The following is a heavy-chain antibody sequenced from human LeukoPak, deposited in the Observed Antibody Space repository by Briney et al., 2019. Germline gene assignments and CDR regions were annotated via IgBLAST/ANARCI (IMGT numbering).Heavy chain of an antibody. Sequence: GGSLRLSCVASGFTFNIYWIHWVRQAPGKGLVWVSRINSDGSSIIYADSVKGRFTISRDNAENTVYLQMNSLRAEDTAVYYCAREVVLTGTSVFDSWGQGTVVTVPS. CDR1: GFTFNIYW. V-gene: IGHV3-74*01. CDR3: AREVVLTGTSVFDS. J-gene: IGHJ4*02. CDR2: INSDGSSI. D-gene: IGHD2-21*02.